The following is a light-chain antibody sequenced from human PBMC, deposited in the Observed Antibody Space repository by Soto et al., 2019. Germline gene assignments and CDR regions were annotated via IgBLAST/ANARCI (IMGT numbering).Light chain of an antibody. CDR1: SCNIGAGYD. V-gene: IGLV1-40*01. CDR2: GDS. J-gene: IGLJ3*02. CDR3: QSSDTSLSGWV. Sequence: QSVLTQPPSVSGAPGQRVTISCTGTSCNIGAGYDVHWYQQLPGTAPKLLIYGDSNRPSGVPDRFSGSKSGTSASLAITGLQDEDDAAYYCQSSDTSLSGWVFGGGTKLTVL.